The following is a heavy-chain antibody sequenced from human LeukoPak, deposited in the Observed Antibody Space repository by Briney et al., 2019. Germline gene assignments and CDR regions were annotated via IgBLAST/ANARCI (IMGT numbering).Heavy chain of an antibody. Sequence: GSLRLSFVASGFPFSDYYMSWIRPAPGKGLEWVSYIRSSGTTIHYADSVKGRFTISRDNAKNSLYLQMNSLRAEDTAVYYCARDRGAVTDVFDYWGQGTLVTVSS. D-gene: IGHD6-19*01. V-gene: IGHV3-11*04. CDR3: ARDRGAVTDVFDY. CDR2: IRSSGTTI. J-gene: IGHJ4*02. CDR1: GFPFSDYY.